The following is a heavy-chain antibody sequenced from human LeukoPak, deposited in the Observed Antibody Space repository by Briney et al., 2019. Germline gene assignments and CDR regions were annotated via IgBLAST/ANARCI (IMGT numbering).Heavy chain of an antibody. V-gene: IGHV3-30*02. CDR2: IRYDGSNK. Sequence: GGSLRLSCAASGFTFSTYGMHWVRQAPGKGLEWVAFIRYDGSNKYYADSVKGRFTISRGNAKNSLYLQMNSLRAEDTAVYYCARVAFVVVVAAMDYWGQGTLVTVSS. CDR1: GFTFSTYG. J-gene: IGHJ4*02. D-gene: IGHD2-15*01. CDR3: ARVAFVVVVAAMDY.